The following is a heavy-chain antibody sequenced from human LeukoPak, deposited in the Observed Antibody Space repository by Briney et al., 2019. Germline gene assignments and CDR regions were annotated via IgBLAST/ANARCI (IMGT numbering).Heavy chain of an antibody. Sequence: PGGSLRLSCAASGFTFRSYSMNWVRQAPGKGLEWVSSISSSSSYIYYADSVKGRFTISRDNAKNSLYLQMNSLRAEDTAVYYCARAPSGSYGYAFDIWGQGTMVTVSS. CDR2: ISSSSSYI. J-gene: IGHJ3*02. V-gene: IGHV3-21*01. D-gene: IGHD1-26*01. CDR1: GFTFRSYS. CDR3: ARAPSGSYGYAFDI.